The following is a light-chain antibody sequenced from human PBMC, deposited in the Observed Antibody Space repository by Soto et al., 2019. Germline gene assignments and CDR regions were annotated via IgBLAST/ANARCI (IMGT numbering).Light chain of an antibody. V-gene: IGKV4-1*01. CDR1: QSLLFSSNNKNY. Sequence: DIVLTQSPDSLAVSLGERATINCKSSQSLLFSSNNKNYLAWYQQKPGQPPNLLIYWASTRESGVSDRFSGSGSGTDFTLTISSLQAEDVAIYYCQQYYTTPSVTFGGGTKVDIK. CDR2: WAS. J-gene: IGKJ4*01. CDR3: QQYYTTPSVT.